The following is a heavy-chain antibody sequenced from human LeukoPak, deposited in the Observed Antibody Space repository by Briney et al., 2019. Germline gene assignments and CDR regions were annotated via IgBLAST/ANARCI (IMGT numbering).Heavy chain of an antibody. CDR1: GGSISSISYY. Sequence: SETLPHTCTVSGGSISSISYYWGRIRQPPGKGLEWIGSIYYSGSTYYNPSLKSRVTISVDTSKNQFSLKLSSVTAADTAVYYCARGAHSSGYYRAEYFQHWGPRVLVTVSS. CDR3: ARGAHSSGYYRAEYFQH. D-gene: IGHD3-22*01. CDR2: IYYSGST. V-gene: IGHV4-39*01. J-gene: IGHJ1*01.